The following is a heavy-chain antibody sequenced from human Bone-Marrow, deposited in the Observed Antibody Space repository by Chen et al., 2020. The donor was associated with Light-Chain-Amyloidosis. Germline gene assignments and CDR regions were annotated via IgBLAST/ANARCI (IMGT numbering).Heavy chain of an antibody. Sequence: EVQLVESGGGLVQPGGSLRLSWATSGFNFSSFGMSWVRQAPGKGLEWVSTVSGITVSTYYAGAVKGRFIISRDNSKSTLYLQMNSLRAGDTAVYFCTRKGGYFDFWGQGSLVTVSS. CDR2: VSGITVST. CDR3: TRKGGYFDF. J-gene: IGHJ4*02. D-gene: IGHD3-10*01. V-gene: IGHV3-23*04. CDR1: GFNFSSFG.